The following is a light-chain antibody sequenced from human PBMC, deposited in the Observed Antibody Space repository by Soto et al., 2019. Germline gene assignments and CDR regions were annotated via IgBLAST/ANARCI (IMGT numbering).Light chain of an antibody. V-gene: IGKV3-20*01. CDR2: GAS. J-gene: IGKJ1*01. CDR3: QQYGSSHRT. CDR1: QSVSSSY. Sequence: EIVLTQSPGTLSLSPGERATLSCRASQSVSSSYLAWYQQKPVQAPRLLIYGASSSATGIPDRFSGSGSGTDFTLTISRLEPEDFAVYYCQQYGSSHRTFGQGTKVEIK.